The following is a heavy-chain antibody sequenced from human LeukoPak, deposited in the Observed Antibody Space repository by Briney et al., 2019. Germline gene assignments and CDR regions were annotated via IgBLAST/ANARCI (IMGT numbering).Heavy chain of an antibody. Sequence: GASVKVSCKASGYTFTGYHMHWVRQAPGQGLEWMGWINPNSGGTNYAQKFQGRVTMTRDTSISTAYMELSRLRSDDTAVYYCARGGGYQLIRGYDAFDIWGQGTMVTVSS. J-gene: IGHJ3*02. D-gene: IGHD2-2*01. V-gene: IGHV1-2*02. CDR2: INPNSGGT. CDR1: GYTFTGYH. CDR3: ARGGGYQLIRGYDAFDI.